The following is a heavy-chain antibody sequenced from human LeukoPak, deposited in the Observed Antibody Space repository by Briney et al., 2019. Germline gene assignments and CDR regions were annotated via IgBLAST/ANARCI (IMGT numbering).Heavy chain of an antibody. D-gene: IGHD2-15*01. Sequence: PSETLSLTCTVSGASISSNFYYWGWIRHPPGKKLEWIGSVHFSGATDYNPSLESRITVSVDTSNNQFSLRLSSVTAADTAIYYCARSRHSCNQFLSRRKREHFDFWGRGMLVAVSS. CDR3: ARSRHSCNQFLSRRKREHFDF. CDR1: GASISSNFYY. CDR2: VHFSGAT. J-gene: IGHJ4*02. V-gene: IGHV4-39*01.